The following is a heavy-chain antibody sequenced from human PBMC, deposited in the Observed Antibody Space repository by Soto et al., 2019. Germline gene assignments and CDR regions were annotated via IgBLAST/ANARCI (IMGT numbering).Heavy chain of an antibody. Sequence: GGSLRLSCAASGFTFSSYAMSWVRQAPGKGLEWVSAISGSGGSTYYADSVKGRFTISRDNSKNTLYLQMNSLRAEDTAVYYCAKYISLERRFNYYGMDVWGQGTTVTVSS. CDR1: GFTFSSYA. CDR2: ISGSGGST. J-gene: IGHJ6*02. CDR3: AKYISLERRFNYYGMDV. V-gene: IGHV3-23*01. D-gene: IGHD1-1*01.